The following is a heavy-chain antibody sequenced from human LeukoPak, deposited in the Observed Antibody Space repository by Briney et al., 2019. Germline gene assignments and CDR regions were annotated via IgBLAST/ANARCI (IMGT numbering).Heavy chain of an antibody. J-gene: IGHJ4*02. CDR3: AKGDYYYDSSGFPFDY. CDR1: GFTFSSYA. D-gene: IGHD3-22*01. V-gene: IGHV3-23*01. CDR2: ISGSGGST. Sequence: GSLSLSCAASGFTFSSYAMSWVRQAPGKGLEWVSAISGSGGSTYYADSVKGRFTISRDNSKNTLYLQMNSLRAEDTAVYYCAKGDYYYDSSGFPFDYWGQGTLVTVSS.